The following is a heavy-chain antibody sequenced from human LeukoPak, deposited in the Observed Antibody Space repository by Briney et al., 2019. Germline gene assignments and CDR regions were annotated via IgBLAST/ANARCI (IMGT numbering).Heavy chain of an antibody. V-gene: IGHV1-2*02. CDR3: ARVRQIAAAGLDY. J-gene: IGHJ4*02. Sequence: ASVKVSCKASGYTFTGYYMHWVRQAPGQGLEWMGWINPNSGGTNYAQKFQGRVTMTRDTSISTAYMELSRLRSDDTAVYYCARVRQIAAAGLDYWGQGTLVTVSS. D-gene: IGHD6-13*01. CDR2: INPNSGGT. CDR1: GYTFTGYY.